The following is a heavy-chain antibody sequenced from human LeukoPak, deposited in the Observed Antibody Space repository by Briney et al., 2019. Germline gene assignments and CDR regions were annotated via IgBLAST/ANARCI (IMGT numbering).Heavy chain of an antibody. CDR1: GGTFSSYA. Sequence: SVKVSCKASGGTFSSYAISWVRQAPGQGLEWMGRIIPILGIANYAQKFQGRVTITADKSTSTAYMELSSLRSEDTAVYYCARDRGPRMVRGAHFDYWGHGTLVTVSS. CDR2: IIPILGIA. V-gene: IGHV1-69*04. D-gene: IGHD3-10*01. J-gene: IGHJ4*01. CDR3: ARDRGPRMVRGAHFDY.